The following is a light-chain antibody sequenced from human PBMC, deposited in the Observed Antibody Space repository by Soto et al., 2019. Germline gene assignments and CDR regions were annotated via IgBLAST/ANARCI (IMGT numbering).Light chain of an antibody. CDR2: GAS. J-gene: IGKJ1*01. CDR3: QQYDNWPWT. CDR1: QTISGT. Sequence: EIVMTQSPATLSVSPGGRATLSCRASQTISGTLAWYQQKPGQAPRLLIHGASTRAPGFPARFSGSGSETDFTLTISSLQSEDFAVYYCQQYDNWPWTFGQGTKVEIK. V-gene: IGKV3-15*01.